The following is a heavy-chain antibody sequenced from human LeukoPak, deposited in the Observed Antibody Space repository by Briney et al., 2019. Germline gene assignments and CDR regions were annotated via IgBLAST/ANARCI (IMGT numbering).Heavy chain of an antibody. CDR2: ISSSGSTI. V-gene: IGHV3-11*04. Sequence: GGSLRLSCAASGFTFSDYYMSWIRQAPGKGLGWVSYISSSGSTIYYADSVKGRFTISRDNAKNSLYLQMNGLRAEDTAVYYCARATGGYYLYSYYYYYMDVWGKGTTVTVSS. CDR3: ARATGGYYLYSYYYYYMDV. CDR1: GFTFSDYY. J-gene: IGHJ6*03. D-gene: IGHD3-3*01.